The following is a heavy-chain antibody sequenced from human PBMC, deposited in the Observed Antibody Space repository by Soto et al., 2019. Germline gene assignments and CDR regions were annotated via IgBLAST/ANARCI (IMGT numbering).Heavy chain of an antibody. CDR3: ARDRIVVVPAARMVYYYYGMDV. CDR2: IYHRGTS. Sequence: PSETLSLTCTVSGDSISSGAYSWSWIRLPPGKRLEWFGYIYHRGTSHYNPSLKSRVTMSVDRSRNQFSLNLRSVTAADTAVYYCARDRIVVVPAARMVYYYYGMDVWGQGTTVT. J-gene: IGHJ6*02. D-gene: IGHD2-2*01. CDR1: GDSISSGAYS. V-gene: IGHV4-30-2*01.